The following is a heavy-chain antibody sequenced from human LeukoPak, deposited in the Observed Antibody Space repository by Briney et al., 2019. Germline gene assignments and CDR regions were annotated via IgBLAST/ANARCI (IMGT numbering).Heavy chain of an antibody. J-gene: IGHJ6*03. CDR2: IYYSGST. Sequence: SETLSLTCTVSGGSISSSSYYWDWIRQPPGKGLEWIGSIYYSGSTYYNPSLKSRVTISVDTSKNQFSLKVSSVTAADTAVYYCARVFDSGSQAYFYYMDVWGKGTTVTISS. V-gene: IGHV4-39*07. CDR1: GGSISSSSYY. CDR3: ARVFDSGSQAYFYYMDV. D-gene: IGHD3-10*01.